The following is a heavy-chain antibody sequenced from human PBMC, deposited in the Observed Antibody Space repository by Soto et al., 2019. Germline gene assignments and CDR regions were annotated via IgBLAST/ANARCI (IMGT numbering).Heavy chain of an antibody. J-gene: IGHJ4*02. CDR2: VYYSGST. D-gene: IGHD1-7*01. Sequence: QVQLQESGPGQVKPSETLSLTCTVSGGSITSYYWSWIRQPPGKGLEWIGYVYYSGSTNYNPSLKSRVAISVDTSKNQFSLKLSSVTAADTSVYYCARMMELPEAHCDYWGRGTLVTVSS. CDR3: ARMMELPEAHCDY. CDR1: GGSITSYY. V-gene: IGHV4-59*01.